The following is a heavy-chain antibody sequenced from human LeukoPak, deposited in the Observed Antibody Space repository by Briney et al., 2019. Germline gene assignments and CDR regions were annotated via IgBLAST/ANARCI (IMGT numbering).Heavy chain of an antibody. CDR1: GFTVSNYW. CDR2: IKEDGSEK. V-gene: IGHV3-7*01. CDR3: ASGRQLGY. D-gene: IGHD6-13*01. J-gene: IGHJ4*02. Sequence: QPGGSLSLSCAASGFTVSNYWMSWVRQAPGKGLEWVANIKEDGSEKYYVDSVKGRFTISRDNARNSLYLQMNSLRAEDTAVYYCASGRQLGYWGQGTLVTVSS.